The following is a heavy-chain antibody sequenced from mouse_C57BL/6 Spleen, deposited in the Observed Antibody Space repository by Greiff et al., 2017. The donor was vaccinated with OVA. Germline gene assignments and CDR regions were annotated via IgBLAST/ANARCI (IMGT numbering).Heavy chain of an antibody. CDR1: GFTFSSYA. CDR3: ARGNYGSSYDYAMDY. J-gene: IGHJ4*01. D-gene: IGHD1-1*01. V-gene: IGHV5-4*03. CDR2: ISDGGSYT. Sequence: EVMLVESGGGLVKPGGSLKLSCAASGFTFSSYAMSWVRQTPETRLEWVATISDGGSYTYYPDNVKGRFTISRDNAKNNLYLQMSHLKSEDTAMYYCARGNYGSSYDYAMDYWGQGTSVTVSS.